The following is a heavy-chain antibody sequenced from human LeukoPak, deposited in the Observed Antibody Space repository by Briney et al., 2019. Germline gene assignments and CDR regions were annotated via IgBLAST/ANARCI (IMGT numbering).Heavy chain of an antibody. J-gene: IGHJ4*02. V-gene: IGHV4-59*01. CDR3: ARDGYDFWSGYSSV. D-gene: IGHD3-3*01. CDR2: IYYSGST. CDR1: GGSISGYY. Sequence: SETLSLTCTVSGGSISGYYWSWIRQPPGKGLEWIGYIYYSGSTNYNPSLKSRVTISVDTSKNQFSLKLSSVTAADTAVYYCARDGYDFWSGYSSVWGQGTLVTVSS.